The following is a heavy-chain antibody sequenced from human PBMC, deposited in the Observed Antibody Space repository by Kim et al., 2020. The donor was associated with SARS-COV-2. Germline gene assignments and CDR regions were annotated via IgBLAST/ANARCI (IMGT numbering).Heavy chain of an antibody. CDR2: MNPNSGRT. CDR3: ARGRSRLRRISWVDP. D-gene: IGHD4-17*01. V-gene: IGHV1-8*01. J-gene: IGHJ5*02. Sequence: TFSSDDITWGRQATGQGPEWMGWMNPNSGRTGYSQKFQGRVTMTSNTSINTAYMELSSLRSEDTAVYYCARGRSRLRRISWVDPWGQGTLAT. CDR1: TFSSDD.